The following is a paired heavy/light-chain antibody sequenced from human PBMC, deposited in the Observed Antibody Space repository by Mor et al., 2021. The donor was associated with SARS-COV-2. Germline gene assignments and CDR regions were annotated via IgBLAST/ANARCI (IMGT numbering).Light chain of an antibody. V-gene: IGKV1-9*01. CDR3: QQLYNYPRT. CDR2: ATS. CDR1: QGVGGY. J-gene: IGKJ3*01. Sequence: DIQLTQSPSFLSASVGDRVTITCRASQGVGGYLAWYQQKPGKAPELLIYATSTLQTGVPSRFSGSGSETEFTLTISSLQPEDSATYYCQQLYNYPRTFGPGTKVDIK.
Heavy chain of an antibody. CDR3: VRDRPGGHGAFDL. J-gene: IGHJ3*01. CDR1: GFTFSFYS. CDR2: MSLDGRNI. D-gene: IGHD3-16*01. V-gene: IGHV3-30*04. Sequence: QVQLVESGGGVVQPGGSLRLSCAAYGFTFSFYSMLWVRQAPGKGLEWVALMSLDGRNIYYTDSVRGRFTISRDNSLNTVYLQMNSLRPEDTAVYYCVRDRPGGHGAFDLWGQGTMVTVSS.